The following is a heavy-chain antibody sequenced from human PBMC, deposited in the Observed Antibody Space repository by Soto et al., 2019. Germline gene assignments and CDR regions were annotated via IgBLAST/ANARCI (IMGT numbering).Heavy chain of an antibody. Sequence: SETLSLTCTVSGDSITSNSDFWAWIRQPPGKGLEWIGSIYYSGTTYYNPSLKSRVTISVDRSKNQFSLKLSSVTAADTAVYYCARHFSVDHFDYWGQGALVTVSS. CDR2: IYYSGTT. J-gene: IGHJ4*02. D-gene: IGHD3-9*01. CDR3: ARHFSVDHFDY. V-gene: IGHV4-39*01. CDR1: GDSITSNSDF.